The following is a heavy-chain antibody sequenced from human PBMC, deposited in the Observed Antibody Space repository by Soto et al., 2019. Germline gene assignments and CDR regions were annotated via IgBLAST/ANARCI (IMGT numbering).Heavy chain of an antibody. V-gene: IGHV5-10-1*01. CDR2: IDPSDSYT. CDR3: ARHYYDTSGLNY. Sequence: SLKISCRVCEDSFPTYWISYLSQMPGKGLEWMGRIDPSDSYTNYSPSFQGHVTISADKSISTAYLQWSSLKASDTAIYYCARHYYDTSGLNYWGQGTLVTVS. CDR1: EDSFPTYW. J-gene: IGHJ4*02. D-gene: IGHD3-22*01.